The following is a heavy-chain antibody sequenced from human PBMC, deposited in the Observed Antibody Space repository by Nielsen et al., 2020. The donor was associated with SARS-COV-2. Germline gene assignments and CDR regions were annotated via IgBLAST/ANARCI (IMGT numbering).Heavy chain of an antibody. V-gene: IGHV3-74*01. Sequence: GESLKISCEVSGFSLSYYWMHWVRQAPGKGLVWVARIASDGSSTSYADSVKGRLTISRDDTRNTLFLQMNTLRDEDTAVYCTRSEPESFWTGRFQRRERHDAFDLWGRGTLVTVSS. CDR3: RSEPESFWTGRFQRRERHDAFDL. J-gene: IGHJ3*01. D-gene: IGHD3/OR15-3a*01. CDR2: IASDGSST. CDR1: GFSLSYYW.